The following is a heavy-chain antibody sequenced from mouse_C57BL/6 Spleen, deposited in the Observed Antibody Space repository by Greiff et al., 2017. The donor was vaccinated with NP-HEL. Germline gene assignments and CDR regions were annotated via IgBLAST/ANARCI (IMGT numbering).Heavy chain of an antibody. CDR2: ISYDGSN. V-gene: IGHV3-6*01. J-gene: IGHJ2*01. CDR1: GYSITSGYY. D-gene: IGHD6-1*01. Sequence: EVQLQESGPGLVKPSQSLSLTCSVTGYSITSGYYWNWIRQFPGNKLEWMGYISYDGSNNYNPSLKNRISITRDTSKNQFFLKLNSVTTEDTATYYCARGGLASFDYWGQGTTLTVSS. CDR3: ARGGLASFDY.